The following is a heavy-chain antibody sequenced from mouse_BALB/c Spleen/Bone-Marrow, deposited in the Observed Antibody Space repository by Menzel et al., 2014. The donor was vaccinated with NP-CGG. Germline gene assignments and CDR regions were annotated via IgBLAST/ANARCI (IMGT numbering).Heavy chain of an antibody. V-gene: IGHV5-6-5*01. D-gene: IGHD2-4*01. Sequence: EVQLVESGGGLVKPGGSLKLSCAASGFTFSNFAMSWVRQTPDKRLEWVASISSGGSAYYPDSVKGRLSISRDNARDILFLQMSSLGSEDTAMYYCARGYDYDFDYWGQGTTITVSS. CDR1: GFTFSNFA. CDR3: ARGYDYDFDY. J-gene: IGHJ2*01. CDR2: ISSGGSA.